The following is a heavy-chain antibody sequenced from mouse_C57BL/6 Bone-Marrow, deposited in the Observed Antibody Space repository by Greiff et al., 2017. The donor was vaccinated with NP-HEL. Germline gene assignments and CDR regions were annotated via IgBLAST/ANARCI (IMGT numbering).Heavy chain of an antibody. Sequence: LEWIGRIDPEDGETKYAPKFQGKATITADTSSNTAYLQLSSLTSEDTAVYYCARSYYIPMDYWGQGTSVTVSS. V-gene: IGHV14-2*01. CDR3: ARSYYIPMDY. D-gene: IGHD2-12*01. CDR2: IDPEDGET. J-gene: IGHJ4*01.